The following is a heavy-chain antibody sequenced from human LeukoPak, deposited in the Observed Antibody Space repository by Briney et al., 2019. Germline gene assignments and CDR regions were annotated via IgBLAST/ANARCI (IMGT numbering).Heavy chain of an antibody. Sequence: GGSLRLSCAASGFTFSNYAMSWVRQAPGKGLEWVSAISGSGASIYYGDSVKGRFTISRDNSKNPLYLQMDSLRAEDTAVYSCAKSTVGCGRSCGSYYYDMDVLGKGTTVTVSS. CDR1: GFTFSNYA. D-gene: IGHD6-13*01. V-gene: IGHV3-23*01. CDR2: ISGSGASI. J-gene: IGHJ6*03. CDR3: AKSTVGCGRSCGSYYYDMDV.